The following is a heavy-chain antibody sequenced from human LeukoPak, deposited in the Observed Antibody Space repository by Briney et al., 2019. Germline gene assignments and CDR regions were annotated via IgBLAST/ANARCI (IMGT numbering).Heavy chain of an antibody. Sequence: GGSLRLSCVVSGFTLSSYAMHWVRQAPGKGLEWVAVILFDGSNKHYADSVKGRFTISRDNYKNTLYLQMNSLRAEDTAVYYCARDVTYYYDIRRFFGDAFDIWGQGTMVTVSS. D-gene: IGHD3-22*01. V-gene: IGHV3-30*04. CDR2: ILFDGSNK. CDR3: ARDVTYYYDIRRFFGDAFDI. J-gene: IGHJ3*02. CDR1: GFTLSSYA.